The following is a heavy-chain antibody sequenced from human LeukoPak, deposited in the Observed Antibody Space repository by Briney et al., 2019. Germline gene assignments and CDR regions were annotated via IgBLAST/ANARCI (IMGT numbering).Heavy chain of an antibody. V-gene: IGHV3-21*01. CDR2: ISSSSTYI. D-gene: IGHD6-13*01. CDR1: GFTFSSYS. J-gene: IGHJ4*02. CDR3: ARAPGYRSFLDY. Sequence: GGSLRLSCAASGFTFSSYSMNWVRQAPGKGLEWVSSISSSSTYIYYADSVRGRFTISRDNAKNSLYLQMNSLRAEDTAVYYCARAPGYRSFLDYWGQGTLVIVSS.